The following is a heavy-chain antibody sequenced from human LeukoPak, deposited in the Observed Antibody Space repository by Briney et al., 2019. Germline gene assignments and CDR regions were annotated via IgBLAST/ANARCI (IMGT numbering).Heavy chain of an antibody. CDR1: GFTFISSE. CDR2: ISSGGSTI. CDR3: ARDLGYSSGWH. Sequence: PGGSLRLSCAASGFTFISSEMNWVRQAPGKGLEWVSYISSGGSTIYYADSVRGRFTISRDNAKNSLFLQMDSLRAEDTAVYYCARDLGYSSGWHWGQGTLVTVTS. V-gene: IGHV3-48*03. J-gene: IGHJ4*02. D-gene: IGHD6-19*01.